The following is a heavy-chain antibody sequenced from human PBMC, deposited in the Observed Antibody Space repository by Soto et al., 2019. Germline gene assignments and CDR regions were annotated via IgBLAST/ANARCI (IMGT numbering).Heavy chain of an antibody. D-gene: IGHD1-1*01. CDR1: GYTLTELS. V-gene: IGHV1-24*01. J-gene: IGHJ3*02. Sequence: ASVKGSCKVAGYTLTELSMHWVRQAPGKGLEWMGGFDPDGGNTSYAQKFQGRVTMTRDTSISTAYMELSSLRSDDTAVYYCARMLAGVKVTYNWNGPEIWGQGTMVTVSS. CDR2: FDPDGGNT. CDR3: ARMLAGVKVTYNWNGPEI.